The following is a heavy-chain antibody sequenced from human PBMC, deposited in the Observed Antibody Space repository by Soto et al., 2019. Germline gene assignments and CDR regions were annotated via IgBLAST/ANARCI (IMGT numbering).Heavy chain of an antibody. V-gene: IGHV3-23*01. CDR1: GFTFSTFA. Sequence: QAGGSLRLSCVASGFTFSTFAMSWVRQAPGKGLEWVSAISGGGDSTYYADSVKGRFTISRDNSKNTVSLQLNSLRAEDTAVYYCAKGGSVALPGWNWFDPWGQGALVTVSS. CDR3: AKGGSVALPGWNWFDP. J-gene: IGHJ5*02. CDR2: ISGGGDST. D-gene: IGHD6-19*01.